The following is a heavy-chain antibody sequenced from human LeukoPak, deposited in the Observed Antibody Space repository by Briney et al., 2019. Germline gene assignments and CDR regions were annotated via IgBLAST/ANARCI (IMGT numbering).Heavy chain of an antibody. CDR1: GYTFTGYY. J-gene: IGHJ4*02. CDR2: INTGNGNT. CDR3: ARDQEGFDY. Sequence: ASVKVSCKASGYTFTGYYMHWVRQAPGQRLECMGWINTGNGNTKYSQKFQGRVTVTRDTSTSTVHMELSGLRSEDTAVYYCARDQEGFDYWGQGTLVTVSS. V-gene: IGHV1-3*04.